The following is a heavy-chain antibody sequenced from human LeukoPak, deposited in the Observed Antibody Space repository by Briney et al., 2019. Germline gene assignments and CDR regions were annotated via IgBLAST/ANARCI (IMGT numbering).Heavy chain of an antibody. J-gene: IGHJ4*02. CDR1: GFTFSSYG. CDR3: ARHGFGVFEGY. D-gene: IGHD3-10*01. V-gene: IGHV3-23*01. CDR2: ISATGGTT. Sequence: GGSLRLSCAASGFTFSSYGMSWVRQAPGKGLEWVSAISATGGTTYYADSVKGRFTISRDNPKNTLYLQMNSLRAEDTAVYYCARHGFGVFEGYWGQGTLVTVSS.